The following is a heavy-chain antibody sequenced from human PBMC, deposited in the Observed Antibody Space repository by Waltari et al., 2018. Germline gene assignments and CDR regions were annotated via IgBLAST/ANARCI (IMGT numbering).Heavy chain of an antibody. V-gene: IGHV4-59*01. Sequence: QVQLRESGPGLVRPAETLSLTCSVAGGSISRDPGCWIRQAPGKGLELLGNVHYGVTTNYSPSVESRVTMSLGSSQTQFFLRLRSLTAADTAVYFCARDQQPMYFDIWGRGILVTVSA. CDR3: ARDQQPMYFDI. D-gene: IGHD6-13*01. J-gene: IGHJ2*01. CDR2: VHYGVTT. CDR1: GGSISRDP.